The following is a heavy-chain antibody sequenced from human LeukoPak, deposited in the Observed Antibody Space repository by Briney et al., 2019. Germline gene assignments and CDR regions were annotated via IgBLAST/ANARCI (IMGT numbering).Heavy chain of an antibody. CDR2: IYHSGST. J-gene: IGHJ4*02. Sequence: SETLSLTCAVSGYSISSGYYWGWIWQPPGKGLEWIGSIYHSGSTYYNPSLKSRVTISVDTSKNQFSLKLSSVTAADTAVYYCARTLYYYDSSGYYLSMVWPFDYWGQGTLVTVSS. CDR3: ARTLYYYDSSGYYLSMVWPFDY. CDR1: GYSISSGYY. V-gene: IGHV4-38-2*01. D-gene: IGHD3-22*01.